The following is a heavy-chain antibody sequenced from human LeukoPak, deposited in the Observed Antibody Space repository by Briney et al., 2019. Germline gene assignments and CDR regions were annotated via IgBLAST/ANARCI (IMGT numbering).Heavy chain of an antibody. Sequence: PSETLSLTCAVYGGSFSGYYRSWIRQPPGKGLEWIGETNHSGSTNYNPSLKSRVTISVDTSKNQFSLKLSSVTAADTAVYYCARSYAQRDIVVVVAAPYYFDYWGQGTLVTVSS. V-gene: IGHV4-34*01. CDR3: ARSYAQRDIVVVVAAPYYFDY. CDR1: GGSFSGYY. D-gene: IGHD2-15*01. CDR2: TNHSGST. J-gene: IGHJ4*02.